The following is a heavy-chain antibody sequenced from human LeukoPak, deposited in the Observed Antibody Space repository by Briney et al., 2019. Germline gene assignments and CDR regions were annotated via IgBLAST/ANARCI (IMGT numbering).Heavy chain of an antibody. Sequence: GASVKVSCKASGYTFTSYYMHWVRQAPGQGLEWMGIINPSGGSTSYAQKFQGRVTMTRDTSTSTVYMELSSLRSEDTAVYYCARAPKWELLPDYFDYWGQGTLVTVSS. CDR3: ARAPKWELLPDYFDY. D-gene: IGHD1-26*01. J-gene: IGHJ4*02. CDR1: GYTFTSYY. V-gene: IGHV1-46*01. CDR2: INPSGGST.